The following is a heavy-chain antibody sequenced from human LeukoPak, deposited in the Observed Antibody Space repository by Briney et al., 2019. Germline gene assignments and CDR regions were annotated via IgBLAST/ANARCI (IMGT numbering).Heavy chain of an antibody. Sequence: QPGGSLRLSCAASGFTFSRSGLHWVRQAPGKGLEWVAFIRDDGSTRYYAESVKGRFTVSRDNPKNTLSLQMDSLRAEDTAVYYCAKRGESLGGTTGGGVVDYWGQGTLVTVSS. J-gene: IGHJ4*02. CDR1: GFTFSRSG. D-gene: IGHD4-17*01. V-gene: IGHV3-30*02. CDR3: AKRGESLGGTTGGGVVDY. CDR2: IRDDGSTR.